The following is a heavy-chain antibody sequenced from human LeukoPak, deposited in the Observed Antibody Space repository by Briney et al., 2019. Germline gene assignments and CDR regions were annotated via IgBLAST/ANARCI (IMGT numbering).Heavy chain of an antibody. CDR1: GGTFISYA. CDR3: ARDSVNLGTAAAGNDY. V-gene: IGHV1-69*05. D-gene: IGHD6-13*01. Sequence: SVKVSCKASGGTFISYAISWVRQAPGQGLEWMGGIIPIFGTANYAQKFQGRVTITTDESTSTAYMELSNLRSEDTAVYYCARDSVNLGTAAAGNDYWGQGTLVTVSS. J-gene: IGHJ4*02. CDR2: IIPIFGTA.